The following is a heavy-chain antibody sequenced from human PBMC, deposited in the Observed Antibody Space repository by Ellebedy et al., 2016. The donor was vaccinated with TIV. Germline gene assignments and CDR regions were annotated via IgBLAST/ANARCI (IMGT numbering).Heavy chain of an antibody. CDR2: INGDESIT. D-gene: IGHD6-19*01. CDR1: GFTFSTYW. V-gene: IGHV3-74*01. CDR3: EMTNGWQYFQR. J-gene: IGHJ1*01. Sequence: PGGSLRLSCAASGFTFSTYWMHWVRQAPGKGLVWVSRINGDESITNHADSVKGRFTISRDNAKNTLYLQMNSLRAEDTAVYYCEMTNGWQYFQRWGQGTLVTVSS.